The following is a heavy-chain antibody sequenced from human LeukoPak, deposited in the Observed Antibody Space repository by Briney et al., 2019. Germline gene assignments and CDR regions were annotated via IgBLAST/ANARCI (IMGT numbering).Heavy chain of an antibody. CDR3: ARDGIAVAGTGFDY. CDR1: GFTFSSYW. D-gene: IGHD6-19*01. V-gene: IGHV3-74*01. Sequence: QPGGSLRLSCAASGFTFSSYWMHWVRQAPGKGLVWVSRINSDGSSTSYAGSVKGRFTISRDNAKNTLYLQMNSLRAEDTAVYYCARDGIAVAGTGFDYWGQGTLVTVSS. J-gene: IGHJ4*02. CDR2: INSDGSST.